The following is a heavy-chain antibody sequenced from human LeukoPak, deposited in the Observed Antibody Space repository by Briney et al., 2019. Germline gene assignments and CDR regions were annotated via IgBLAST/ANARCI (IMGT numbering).Heavy chain of an antibody. CDR3: ARQNPRTNIVGAVPRYGFDP. Sequence: SETLSLTCAVYGGSFSGYYWSWIRQPPGKGLEWIGDINHSGGTNYSPSLKSRVTISVDTSKNQFSLKLSSVTAADTAAYYCARQNPRTNIVGAVPRYGFDPWGQGTLVTVSS. J-gene: IGHJ5*02. CDR1: GGSFSGYY. V-gene: IGHV4-34*01. D-gene: IGHD1-26*01. CDR2: INHSGGT.